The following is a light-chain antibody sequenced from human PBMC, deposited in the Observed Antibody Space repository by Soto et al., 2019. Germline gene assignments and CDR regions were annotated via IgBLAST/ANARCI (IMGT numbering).Light chain of an antibody. Sequence: QSVLTQPPSASGTPGQRDTISCSGSSSNIGSNYVYWYQQLPGTAPKLLIYRNNQRPSGVPARFSGSKSGTSASLASSGLRSEDDADYYCAAWDDSLSGVVFGGGTKLTVL. J-gene: IGLJ2*01. CDR1: SSNIGSNY. CDR3: AAWDDSLSGVV. CDR2: RNN. V-gene: IGLV1-47*01.